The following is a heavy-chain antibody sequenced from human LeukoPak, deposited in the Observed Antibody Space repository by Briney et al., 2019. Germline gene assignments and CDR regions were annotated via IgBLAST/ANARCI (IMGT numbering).Heavy chain of an antibody. D-gene: IGHD1-26*01. CDR1: GYTFTSYD. V-gene: IGHV1-18*01. Sequence: GASVKVSCKASGYTFTSYDINWVRQATGQGLEWMGWISAYNGNTKYAQKLQGRVTMTTDTSTSTAYMELRSLRSDDTAVYYCARERYSGSYLAFSDFQYWGQGTLVTVSS. J-gene: IGHJ4*02. CDR2: ISAYNGNT. CDR3: ARERYSGSYLAFSDFQY.